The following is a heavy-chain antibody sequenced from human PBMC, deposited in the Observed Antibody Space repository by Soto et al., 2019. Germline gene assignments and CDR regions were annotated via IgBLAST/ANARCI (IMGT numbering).Heavy chain of an antibody. J-gene: IGHJ6*02. D-gene: IGHD1-20*01. CDR3: TIDPSYITTYTGGMDI. V-gene: IGHV3-15*01. CDR2: IRSNTDGGTT. Sequence: GGSLRLSCAASGFSIINAWMSWVRQAPGKGLEWGGRIRSNTDGGTTDYAAPVTDRFTISRDDSKHTLYLQMNSLETEDTAVYYCTIDPSYITTYTGGMDIWGQGTTVTVSS. CDR1: GFSIINAW.